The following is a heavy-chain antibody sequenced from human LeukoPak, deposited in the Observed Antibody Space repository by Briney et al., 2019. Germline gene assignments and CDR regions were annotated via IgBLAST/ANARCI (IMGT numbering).Heavy chain of an antibody. CDR1: GGSFTGYY. Sequence: SETLSLTCAVYGGSFTGYYWSWIRQPPGKGLEWIGEINHSGSTNYNPSLKSRVTISVGTSKNQFSLMLSAVTAVVTVGCYCGRGPLGGVEDYWGQGSLVTVSS. D-gene: IGHD3-16*01. V-gene: IGHV4-34*01. CDR2: INHSGST. J-gene: IGHJ4*02. CDR3: GRGPLGGVEDY.